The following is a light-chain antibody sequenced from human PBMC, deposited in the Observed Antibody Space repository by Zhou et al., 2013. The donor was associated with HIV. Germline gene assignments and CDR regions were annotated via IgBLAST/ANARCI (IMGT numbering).Light chain of an antibody. Sequence: DIQMTQSPSSLSASVGDRVTIACRTSQGISDFLAWYQQKPGNVPNVLIYGTSTLHSGVSSRFSGSGSGTDFTLTISDLQPDDSATYYCQHYNSDSEYTFGQGTTLEI. CDR3: QHYNSDSEYT. CDR2: GTS. J-gene: IGKJ2*01. V-gene: IGKV1-27*01. CDR1: QGISDF.